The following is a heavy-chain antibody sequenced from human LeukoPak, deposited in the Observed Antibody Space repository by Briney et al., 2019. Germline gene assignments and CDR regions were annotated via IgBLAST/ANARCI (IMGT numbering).Heavy chain of an antibody. CDR3: ARQHSSGYYSPHYYYGMDV. V-gene: IGHV1-46*01. D-gene: IGHD3-22*01. CDR2: INPSGGSS. CDR1: GYTFTSYY. Sequence: AAVKVSCKASGYTFTSYYMHWVRHAPGQGLEWMGIINPSGGSSRYAQKFQVRVTMTSDTSTSTLYMELSSLRSEDTAVYYCARQHSSGYYSPHYYYGMDVWGQGTTVTVSS. J-gene: IGHJ6*02.